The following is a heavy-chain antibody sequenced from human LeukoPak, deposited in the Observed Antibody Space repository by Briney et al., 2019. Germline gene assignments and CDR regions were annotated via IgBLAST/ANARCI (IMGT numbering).Heavy chain of an antibody. Sequence: ASVKVSCKASGYIFSDYYMHWVRQAPGQGLEWLGWINPKSGAADYAQQFRGRVTMARDTSTSTVYMELSSLRSEDTAVYYCARANWFDPWGQGTLVTVSS. CDR2: INPKSGAA. J-gene: IGHJ5*02. CDR3: ARANWFDP. V-gene: IGHV1-2*02. CDR1: GYIFSDYY.